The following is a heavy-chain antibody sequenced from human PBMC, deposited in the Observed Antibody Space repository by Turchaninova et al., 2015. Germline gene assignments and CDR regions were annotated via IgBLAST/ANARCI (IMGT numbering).Heavy chain of an antibody. J-gene: IGHJ4*02. CDR3: AREFAECTNGFCSGGFYLDY. V-gene: IGHV4-4*07. Sequence: QVQLQESGPGLVKPSATLSLTCTVSGASISNYYWGWIRRPAGKGLGWIGRSYTGGSTDYSPSLNSRVTKSMDKSKNQFSLRIPSVAAADTAVYYCAREFAECTNGFCSGGFYLDYWGPGALVTVSS. CDR2: SYTGGST. D-gene: IGHD2-8*01. CDR1: GASISNYY.